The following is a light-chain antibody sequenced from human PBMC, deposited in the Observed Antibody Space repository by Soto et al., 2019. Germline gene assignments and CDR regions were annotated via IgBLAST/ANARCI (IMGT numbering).Light chain of an antibody. CDR1: QSVSGRF. CDR2: GAS. J-gene: IGKJ5*01. Sequence: EIVLTQSPDTLSLSPGERATLSCRASQSVSGRFLAWYQQKPGLAPRLLTYGASNRATGIPDRFSGSGSGTDFTLIITRLEPEDFVVYYCQQYGTSPITFGQGTRLEIK. CDR3: QQYGTSPIT. V-gene: IGKV3-20*01.